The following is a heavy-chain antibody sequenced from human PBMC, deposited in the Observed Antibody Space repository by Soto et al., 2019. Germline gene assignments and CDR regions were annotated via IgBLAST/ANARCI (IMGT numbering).Heavy chain of an antibody. Sequence: PSETLSLTCTVSGGSISSYYWSWIRQPPGKGLEWIGYIYYSGSTNYNPSLKSRVTISVDTSKNQFSLKLSSVTAADTAVYYCAREWYPGDVMDVWGQRTTFTVSS. J-gene: IGHJ6*02. V-gene: IGHV4-59*01. D-gene: IGHD2-15*01. CDR2: IYYSGST. CDR1: GGSISSYY. CDR3: AREWYPGDVMDV.